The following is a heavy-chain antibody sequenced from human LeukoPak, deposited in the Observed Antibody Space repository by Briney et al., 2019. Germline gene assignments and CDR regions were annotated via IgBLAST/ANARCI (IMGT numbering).Heavy chain of an antibody. V-gene: IGHV4-59*01. CDR3: ARGGGRYDSSGYYYEAFDI. CDR1: GGSISSYY. CDR2: IYYSGST. Sequence: PSETLSLTCTVSGGSISSYYWSWIRQPPGKGLDGIGYIYYSGSTNYNPSLKSRVTISVDTPKNQFSLKLSSVTAADTAVYYCARGGGRYDSSGYYYEAFDIWGQGTMVTVSS. J-gene: IGHJ3*02. D-gene: IGHD3-22*01.